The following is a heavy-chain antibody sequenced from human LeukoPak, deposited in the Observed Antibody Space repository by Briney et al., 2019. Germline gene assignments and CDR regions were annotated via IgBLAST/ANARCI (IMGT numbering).Heavy chain of an antibody. V-gene: IGHV1-69*13. CDR1: GYTFTSYH. D-gene: IGHD6-19*01. CDR3: AGGALPIAVAGTNWFDP. CDR2: IIPIFGTA. J-gene: IGHJ5*02. Sequence: ASVKVSCKASGYTFTSYHIHWVRQAPGQGLEWMGGIIPIFGTANYAQKFQGRVTITADESTSTAYMELSSLRSEDTAVYYCAGGALPIAVAGTNWFDPWGQGTLVTVSS.